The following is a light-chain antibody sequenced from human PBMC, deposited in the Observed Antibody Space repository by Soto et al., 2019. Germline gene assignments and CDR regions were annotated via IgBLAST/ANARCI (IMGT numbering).Light chain of an antibody. CDR2: DAS. V-gene: IGKV1-33*01. Sequence: DIQMTQSPSSLAASVGDRVTITCQASQDINIYLNWYQQRPGKAPKLLIYDASNLETGGPSRFSGSGSGTDFTFTISSLQPEDIARYFCQQYDNLPLTFGGGTKVDI. CDR3: QQYDNLPLT. J-gene: IGKJ4*01. CDR1: QDINIY.